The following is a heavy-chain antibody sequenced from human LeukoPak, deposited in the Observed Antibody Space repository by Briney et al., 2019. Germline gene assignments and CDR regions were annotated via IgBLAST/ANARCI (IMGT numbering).Heavy chain of an antibody. Sequence: ASVKVSCKASGYTFTGYYMHWVRQAPGQGLEWMGWINAGNGNTKYSQKFQGRVTITRDTSASTAYMELSSLRSEDTAVYYCARGYCSSTSCYGPFDYWGQGTLVTVSS. V-gene: IGHV1-3*01. CDR3: ARGYCSSTSCYGPFDY. CDR2: INAGNGNT. CDR1: GYTFTGYY. J-gene: IGHJ4*02. D-gene: IGHD2-2*01.